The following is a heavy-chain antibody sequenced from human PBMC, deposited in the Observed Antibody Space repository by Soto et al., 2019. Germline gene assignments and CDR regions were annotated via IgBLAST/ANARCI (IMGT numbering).Heavy chain of an antibody. Sequence: EVQLVESGGDLVQPGGSLKLSCAASGFTFSDYWMHWVRQAPGKGLVWVSRVNDDGSGTIYVDSVKGRFTFSRDNAKNTVLLQMNSLRVDDTAMYYCARVSFDHAFDIWGQGTMVTVSS. CDR2: VNDDGSGT. J-gene: IGHJ3*02. D-gene: IGHD3-9*01. V-gene: IGHV3-74*01. CDR1: GFTFSDYW. CDR3: ARVSFDHAFDI.